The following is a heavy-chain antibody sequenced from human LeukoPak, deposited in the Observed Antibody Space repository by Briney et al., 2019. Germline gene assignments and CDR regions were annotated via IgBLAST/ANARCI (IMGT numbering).Heavy chain of an antibody. CDR3: ARGRSILWWPGSPPTGAGRRGYFDY. CDR1: GGSFSGYY. D-gene: IGHD2-21*01. J-gene: IGHJ4*02. V-gene: IGHV4-34*01. CDR2: INHSGST. Sequence: PSETLSLTCAVYGGSFSGYYWSWIRQPPGKGLEWIGEINHSGSTNYNPSLKSRVTISVDTSKNQFSLKLSSVTAADTAVYYCARGRSILWWPGSPPTGAGRRGYFDYWGQGTLVTVSS.